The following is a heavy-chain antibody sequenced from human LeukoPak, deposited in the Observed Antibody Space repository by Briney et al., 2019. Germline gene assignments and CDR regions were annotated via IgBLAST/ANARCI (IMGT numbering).Heavy chain of an antibody. CDR2: ISYSGST. D-gene: IGHD4-17*01. J-gene: IGHJ4*02. CDR1: GGSISSYY. Sequence: SETLSLICTVSGGSISSYYWSWIRQPPGKGLEWIGYISYSGSTNYNPSLKSRVTISVDTSKNQFSLKLTSVTAADTAVYYCARTHDYGDYPTTYFDYWGQGTLVTVSS. V-gene: IGHV4-59*01. CDR3: ARTHDYGDYPTTYFDY.